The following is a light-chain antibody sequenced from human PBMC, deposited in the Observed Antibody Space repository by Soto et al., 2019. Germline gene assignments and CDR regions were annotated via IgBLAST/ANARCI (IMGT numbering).Light chain of an antibody. V-gene: IGKV1-5*01. Sequence: DIQMTQSPPTLSASVGDRVTITCRASQPISSWLAWYHQKPGKAPKLLIYDASNLESGVPSRFSGSGSGIEFTLTISSLQPEDFGIYYCQQYENYWTFGQGTKVEIK. CDR1: QPISSW. J-gene: IGKJ1*01. CDR2: DAS. CDR3: QQYENYWT.